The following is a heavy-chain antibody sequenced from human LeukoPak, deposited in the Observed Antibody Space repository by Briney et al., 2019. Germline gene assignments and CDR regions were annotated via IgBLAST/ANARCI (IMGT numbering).Heavy chain of an antibody. CDR3: ARVGRDCRDTRCTWSDWLDP. Sequence: DSVKVSCKASGYTFTRFGISWVRQAPGQGLEWMGWISGYNDNPHYAQSFQGRVTMTTDTSSSTAYMELRSLGSDHTAVYYCARVGRDCRDTRCTWSDWLDPWGQGTLVTVSS. V-gene: IGHV1-18*01. D-gene: IGHD2-2*01. CDR1: GYTFTRFG. CDR2: ISGYNDNP. J-gene: IGHJ5*02.